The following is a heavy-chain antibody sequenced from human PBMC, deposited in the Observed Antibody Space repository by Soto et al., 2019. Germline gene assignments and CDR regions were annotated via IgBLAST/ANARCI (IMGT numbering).Heavy chain of an antibody. CDR3: ASSWAYSSGHDAFDI. CDR2: ISAYDGKT. CDR1: GYSFRSYA. D-gene: IGHD6-25*01. V-gene: IGHV1-8*01. J-gene: IGHJ3*02. Sequence: ASVKVSCKTSGYSFRSYAINWVRQAPGQGLESMGWISAYDGKTNYTQKFQGRVTMTRNTSISTAYMELSSLRSEDTAVYYCASSWAYSSGHDAFDIWGQGTMVTVSS.